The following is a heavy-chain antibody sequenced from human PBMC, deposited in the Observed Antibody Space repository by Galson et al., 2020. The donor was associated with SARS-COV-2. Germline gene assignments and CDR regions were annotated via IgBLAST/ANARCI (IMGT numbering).Heavy chain of an antibody. CDR2: IYYSGST. Sequence: ASETLSLTCTVSGGSISSGGYYWSWIRQHPGKGLEWIGYIYYSGSTYYNPSLKSRVTISLDTSKNQFSLKLSSVTAADTAVYYCATGPPELPTPEWYFDLWGRGTLVTVSS. CDR1: GGSISSGGYY. CDR3: ATGPPELPTPEWYFDL. J-gene: IGHJ2*01. D-gene: IGHD1-1*01. V-gene: IGHV4-31*03.